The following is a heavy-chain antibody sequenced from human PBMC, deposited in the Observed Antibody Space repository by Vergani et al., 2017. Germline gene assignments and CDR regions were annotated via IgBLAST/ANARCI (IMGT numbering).Heavy chain of an antibody. Sequence: EVQLVESGGGLVKPGGSLRLSCAASGFTFSSYSMNWVRQAPGKGLEWVSSISSSSSYIYYADSVKGRFTISRDNAKNSLYLQMNSLRAEDTAVYYCARVAAAAGKVLYYYYYMDVWGKGTTVTVSS. D-gene: IGHD6-13*01. CDR2: ISSSSSYI. V-gene: IGHV3-21*04. J-gene: IGHJ6*03. CDR3: ARVAAAAGKVLYYYYYMDV. CDR1: GFTFSSYS.